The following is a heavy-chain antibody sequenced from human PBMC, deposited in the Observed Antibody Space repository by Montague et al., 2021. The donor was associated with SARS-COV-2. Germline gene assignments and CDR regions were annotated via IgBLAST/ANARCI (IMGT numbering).Heavy chain of an antibody. CDR3: ARGSPQNNIRRFGASYWFDS. CDR2: INHSGST. J-gene: IGHJ5*01. D-gene: IGHD1-26*01. CDR1: GGSFTGYY. Sequence: SETLSLTCAVPGGSFTGYYWTWIRQPPGKGLEWIGEINHSGSTKYNPALKSRFSISVDSSKNQFSLKLTSVTAADTAMFYCARGSPQNNIRRFGASYWFDSWGQGTLVTVSS. V-gene: IGHV4-34*01.